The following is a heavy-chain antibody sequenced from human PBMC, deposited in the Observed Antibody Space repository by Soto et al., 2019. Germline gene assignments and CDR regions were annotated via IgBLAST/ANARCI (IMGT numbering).Heavy chain of an antibody. CDR1: GFTVSSNY. CDR2: IDGGGRT. V-gene: IGHV3-66*01. D-gene: IGHD1-1*01. Sequence: EVQLVESGGGLVQPGGSLRLSCAASGFTVSSNYMTWVRRAPGKGLEWVSVIDGGGRTYYADAVMGRFTISRDNSKNTLFLQMSSLRADDTAVYYCARSDNWYGNYYFDYWGQGTLVTVSS. J-gene: IGHJ4*02. CDR3: ARSDNWYGNYYFDY.